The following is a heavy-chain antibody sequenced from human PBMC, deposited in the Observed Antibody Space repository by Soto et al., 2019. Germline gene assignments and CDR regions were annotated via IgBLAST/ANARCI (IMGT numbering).Heavy chain of an antibody. D-gene: IGHD6-19*01. V-gene: IGHV3-23*01. CDR1: GFSFSSYG. J-gene: IGHJ4*02. CDR3: AKGGWLANSLEN. CDR2: ISASGRST. Sequence: EVQLLESGGGLAQPGGSLRLSCVASGFSFSSYGMTWVRQAPGKGLEWVSSISASGRSTYYADPVKGRCTLSRDSSRNTLHLQITSLRAEDTAVYYCAKGGWLANSLENWGQGIRVTVSS.